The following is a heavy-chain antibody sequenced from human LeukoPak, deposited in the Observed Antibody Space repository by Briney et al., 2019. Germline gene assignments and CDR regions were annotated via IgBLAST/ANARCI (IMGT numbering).Heavy chain of an antibody. V-gene: IGHV1-2*02. CDR2: INPNSGGT. Sequence: ASVKVSCKASGYTFTGYYMHWVRQAPGQGLEWMGWINPNSGGTNYAQKFQGRVTITADKSTSTAYMELSSLRSEDTAVYYCARDCSGGASCYWGQGTLVTVSS. J-gene: IGHJ4*02. CDR1: GYTFTGYY. CDR3: ARDCSGGASCY. D-gene: IGHD1-26*01.